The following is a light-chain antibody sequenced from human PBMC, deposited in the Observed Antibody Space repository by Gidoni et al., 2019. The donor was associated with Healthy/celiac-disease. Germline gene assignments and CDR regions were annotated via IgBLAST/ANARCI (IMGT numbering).Light chain of an antibody. CDR2: DAS. CDR1: QDISNY. J-gene: IGKJ4*01. Sequence: IHKTQSPSSLSASVGDRVTITCQASQDISNYLNWYQQKPGKAPKLLIYDASNLETGVPSRFSGSGSGTDFTFTISSLQPEDIATYYCQQYDNLPLTFGGGTKVEIK. V-gene: IGKV1-33*01. CDR3: QQYDNLPLT.